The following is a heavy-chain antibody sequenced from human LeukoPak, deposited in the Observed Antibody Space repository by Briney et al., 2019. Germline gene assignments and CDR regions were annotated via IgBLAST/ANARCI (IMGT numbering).Heavy chain of an antibody. V-gene: IGHV3-23*01. J-gene: IGHJ2*01. Sequence: GGSLRLSCAASGFTFSSYAMSWVRQAPGKGLEWVSAISGSGGSTYYADSVKGRFTISRDNSKNTLYLQMNSLRAKDTAVYYCAKGDGYNSYYWYFDLWGRGTLVTVSS. CDR1: GFTFSSYA. D-gene: IGHD5-24*01. CDR2: ISGSGGST. CDR3: AKGDGYNSYYWYFDL.